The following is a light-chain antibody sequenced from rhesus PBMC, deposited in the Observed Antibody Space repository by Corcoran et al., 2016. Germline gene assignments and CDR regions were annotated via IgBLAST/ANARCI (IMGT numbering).Light chain of an antibody. Sequence: DIQMTQSPSSLSASVGDTVTIPCRASQGISSYLHWFQQKPGKAPNILIYDASSLESGVPSRFSVSVSGTDFNLTISSLQPEDFSAYYCRQHNSYPLTFGGGTKVEIK. CDR2: DAS. CDR1: QGISSY. J-gene: IGKJ4*01. CDR3: RQHNSYPLT. V-gene: IGKV1-28*03.